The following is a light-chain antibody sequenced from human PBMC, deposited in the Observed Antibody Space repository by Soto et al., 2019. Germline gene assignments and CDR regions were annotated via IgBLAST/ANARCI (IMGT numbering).Light chain of an antibody. Sequence: QSVLPQPPSASGTPGQRVTISCSTTNSRSGSNYVYWYQQLPGAAPKLLFYRNDQRPSGVPDRFSASKSGTSASLAISGLRSEDEADYFCAKWDDSLRVYVFGSGTKVTVL. J-gene: IGLJ1*01. V-gene: IGLV1-47*01. CDR2: RND. CDR1: NSRSGSNY. CDR3: AKWDDSLRVYV.